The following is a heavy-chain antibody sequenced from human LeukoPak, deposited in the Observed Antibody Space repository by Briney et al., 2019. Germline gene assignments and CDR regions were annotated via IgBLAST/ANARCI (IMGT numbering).Heavy chain of an antibody. D-gene: IGHD4-17*01. V-gene: IGHV3-66*01. CDR3: ASKLTTGY. CDR2: TYSGDTT. Sequence: AGGSLRHSCVVSGLTVSSNYMSWVRQAPGKGLEWGSVTYSGDTTNYADSVKGRFIVYRDNSKNTLYLQMNSLRAEDTDVYYCASKLTTGYWGQGTLVTVSS. J-gene: IGHJ4*02. CDR1: GLTVSSNY.